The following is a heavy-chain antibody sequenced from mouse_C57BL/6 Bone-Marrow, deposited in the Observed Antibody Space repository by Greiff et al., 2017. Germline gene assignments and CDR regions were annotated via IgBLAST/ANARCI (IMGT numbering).Heavy chain of an antibody. CDR2: IDPENGDT. CDR3: NHYYGSSYGAY. CDR1: GFNIKDDY. V-gene: IGHV14-4*01. J-gene: IGHJ3*01. Sequence: EVQLQQSGAELVRPGASVKLSCTASGFNIKDDYMHWVKQRPEQGLAWIGWIDPENGDTEYASKFQGKATIAADTSSNTAYLQLSSLTSADTAVYYCNHYYGSSYGAYWGQGTLVTVSA. D-gene: IGHD1-1*01.